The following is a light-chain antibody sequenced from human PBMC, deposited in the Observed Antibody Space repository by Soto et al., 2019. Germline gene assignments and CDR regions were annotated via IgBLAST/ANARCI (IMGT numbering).Light chain of an antibody. CDR1: QAISNY. V-gene: IGKV1-9*01. J-gene: IGKJ3*01. CDR2: AAS. CDR3: QHLYTVSLA. Sequence: DIQLSQSPSFLSASVGDRVSITCRASQAISNYLAWYQQQPGKAPKLLIYAASTLQTGVPSRFSGSRSGTEFTLTISSLQSDDFATYYCQHLYTVSLAFGPGTKADI.